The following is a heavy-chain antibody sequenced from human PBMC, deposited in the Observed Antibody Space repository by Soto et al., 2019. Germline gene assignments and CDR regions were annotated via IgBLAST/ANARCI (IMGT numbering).Heavy chain of an antibody. D-gene: IGHD3-3*01. CDR2: MNPNSGNT. V-gene: IGHV1-8*01. CDR1: GYTFTSYD. J-gene: IGHJ5*02. CDR3: ARVPYDFWSGYTNWFDP. Sequence: QVQLVQSGAEVKKPGASVKVSCKASGYTFTSYDINWVRQATGQGLEWMGWMNPNSGNTGYAQKFQGRVTMTRNTSISTSYRERSSLRSEDTAVYYCARVPYDFWSGYTNWFDPWGQGTLVTVSS.